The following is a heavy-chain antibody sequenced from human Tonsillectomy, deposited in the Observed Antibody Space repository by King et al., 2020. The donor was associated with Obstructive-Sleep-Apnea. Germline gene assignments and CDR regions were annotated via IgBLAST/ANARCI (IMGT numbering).Heavy chain of an antibody. V-gene: IGHV3-21*01. CDR2: CSSRSTYI. CDR1: GFTFSDYS. Sequence: VQLVESGGGLVKPGGSLRLSCAASGFTFSDYSINWVRQAPGKGLEWVSSCSSRSTYIYYADSVKGRFSISRDNAKNSLFLQMNSLRADDTAVYFCARRRTGSKNFDYWGQGTLLTVSS. CDR3: ARRRTGSKNFDY. J-gene: IGHJ4*02. D-gene: IGHD3-10*01.